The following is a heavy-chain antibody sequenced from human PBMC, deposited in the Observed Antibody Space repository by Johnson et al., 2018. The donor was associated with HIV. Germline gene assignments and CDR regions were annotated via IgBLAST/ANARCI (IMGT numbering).Heavy chain of an antibody. CDR1: GFTFDDYG. V-gene: IGHV3-20*04. CDR3: VGGEEGAFDI. Sequence: VQLVESGGGVVRPGGSLRLSCAASGFTFDDYGMSWVRQAPGKGLEWVSGINWNGGSTGYVDSVKGRFTISRDNAKNSLFLQMTSLTAEDTAVFSCVGGEEGAFDIWGQGTMVTVSS. CDR2: INWNGGST. J-gene: IGHJ3*02.